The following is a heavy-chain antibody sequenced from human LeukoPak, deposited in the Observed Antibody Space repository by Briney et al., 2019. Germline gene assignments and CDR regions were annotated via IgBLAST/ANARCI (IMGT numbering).Heavy chain of an antibody. Sequence: GGSLRLSCAASGFTFSNYWMSWVRQAPGKGLEWVANIKEEGSEKNYVDSVKGRFTISRDNAKNSLYLQMNSLRAEDTAVYYCARGGDYYDFWSGYYNDYWGQGTLVTVSS. D-gene: IGHD3-3*01. V-gene: IGHV3-7*01. J-gene: IGHJ4*02. CDR2: IKEEGSEK. CDR3: ARGGDYYDFWSGYYNDY. CDR1: GFTFSNYW.